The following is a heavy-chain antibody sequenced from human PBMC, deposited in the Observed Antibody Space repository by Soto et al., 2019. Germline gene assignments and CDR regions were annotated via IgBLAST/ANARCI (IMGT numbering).Heavy chain of an antibody. V-gene: IGHV3-74*01. D-gene: IGHD1-26*01. CDR2: INTDGGTT. CDR1: GFTFSNYW. CDR3: ARQTGLGATNY. J-gene: IGHJ4*02. Sequence: EVQLVESGGGLVQPGGSLRLSCAGSGFTFSNYWMQWVRQTPGKGLVWVARINTDGGTTSYADSAKGRFTISRDNAMNILYLQMTSLRVEDTAAYHCARQTGLGATNYWGQGTLVTVSS.